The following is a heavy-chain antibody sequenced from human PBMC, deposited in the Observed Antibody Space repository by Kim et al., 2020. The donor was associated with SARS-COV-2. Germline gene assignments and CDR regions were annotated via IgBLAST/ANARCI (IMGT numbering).Heavy chain of an antibody. J-gene: IGHJ5*02. Sequence: GGSLRLSCAASGFTFSSYAMSWVRQAPGKGLEWVSAISGSGGSTYYADSVKVRFTISRDNSKNTLYLQMNSLRAEDTAVYYCAKDSLRYFDWLSPFDPWGQGTLVTVSS. V-gene: IGHV3-23*01. CDR3: AKDSLRYFDWLSPFDP. CDR1: GFTFSSYA. D-gene: IGHD3-9*01. CDR2: ISGSGGST.